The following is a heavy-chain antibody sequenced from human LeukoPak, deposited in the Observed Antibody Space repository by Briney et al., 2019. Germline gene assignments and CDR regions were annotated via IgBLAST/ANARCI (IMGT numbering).Heavy chain of an antibody. V-gene: IGHV3-7*01. CDR1: GFTFSSYW. J-gene: IGHJ1*01. CDR3: ARVPMIAARPRYFQH. CDR2: IKQDGSEK. D-gene: IGHD6-6*01. Sequence: GGSLRLSCAASGFTFSSYWMSWVRQAPGKGLEWVANIKQDGSEKYHVDSVKGRFTISRDNAKNSLYLQMNSLRAEDTAVYYCARVPMIAARPRYFQHWGQGTLVTVSS.